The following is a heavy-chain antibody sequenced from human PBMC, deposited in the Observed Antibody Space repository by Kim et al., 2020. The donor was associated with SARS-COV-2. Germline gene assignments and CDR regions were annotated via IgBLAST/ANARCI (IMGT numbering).Heavy chain of an antibody. D-gene: IGHD5-12*01. V-gene: IGHV4-34*01. Sequence: SETLSLTCAVYGGSFSGYYWSWIRQPPGKGLEWIGEINHSGSTNYNPSLKSRVTISVDTSKNQFSLKLSSVTAADTAVYYCARVSGTDNLVDIVATRHFDYWGQGTLVTVSS. J-gene: IGHJ4*02. CDR1: GGSFSGYY. CDR3: ARVSGTDNLVDIVATRHFDY. CDR2: INHSGST.